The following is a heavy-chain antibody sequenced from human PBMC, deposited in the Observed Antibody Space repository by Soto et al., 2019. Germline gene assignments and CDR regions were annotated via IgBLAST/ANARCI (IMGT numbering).Heavy chain of an antibody. CDR1: GFTFTDYP. Sequence: GGSLRLSCAASGFTFTDYPLNWVRQAPGKGLEWVSSISADGDRTYYADSVKGRFTISRDDSKNTLYLQMTTLSGEDTATYYCAKGTYSRTSSAFDYWGQGTLVTVSS. D-gene: IGHD6-13*01. V-gene: IGHV3-23*01. CDR3: AKGTYSRTSSAFDY. J-gene: IGHJ4*02. CDR2: ISADGDRT.